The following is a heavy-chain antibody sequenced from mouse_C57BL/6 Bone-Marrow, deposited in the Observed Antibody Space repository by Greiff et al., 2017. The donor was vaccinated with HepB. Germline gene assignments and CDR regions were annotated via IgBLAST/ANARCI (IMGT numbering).Heavy chain of an antibody. CDR1: GVDFSRYW. J-gene: IGHJ3*01. CDR2: INPDSSTI. CDR3: ARPSYYSNYLAY. V-gene: IGHV4-1*01. Sequence: ASGVDFSRYWMSWVRRAPGKGLEWIGEINPDSSTINYAPSLKDKFIISRDNAKNTLYLQMSKVRSEDTALYYCARPSYYSNYLAYWGQGTLVTVSA. D-gene: IGHD2-5*01.